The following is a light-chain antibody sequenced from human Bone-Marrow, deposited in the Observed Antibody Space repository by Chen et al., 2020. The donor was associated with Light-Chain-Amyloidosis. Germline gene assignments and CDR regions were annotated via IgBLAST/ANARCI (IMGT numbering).Light chain of an antibody. CDR2: RAA. Sequence: DIQMTQSPSTLSASVGDRVTITCRASQNIDDWFAWYQQIPGKPPKVLIYRAASLESGVPSRFSGSGFGTDFTLTIDSLQRDDFATYHCQQYYRSPLTFGGGTKVEVK. J-gene: IGKJ4*01. V-gene: IGKV1-5*03. CDR3: QQYYRSPLT. CDR1: QNIDDW.